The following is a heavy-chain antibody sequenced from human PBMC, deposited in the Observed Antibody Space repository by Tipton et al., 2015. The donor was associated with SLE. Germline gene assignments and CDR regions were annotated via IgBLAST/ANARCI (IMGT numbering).Heavy chain of an antibody. J-gene: IGHJ4*02. V-gene: IGHV4-39*07. CDR2: IYYSGST. D-gene: IGHD5-24*01. CDR1: GGSISSSSYY. Sequence: LRLSCTVSGGSISSSSYYWGWIRQPPGKGLEWIGSIYYSGSTYNNPSLKSRVTISVDTSKNQFSLKLSSVTAADTAVYYCARALHGYNTGPFDYWGQGTLVTVSS. CDR3: ARALHGYNTGPFDY.